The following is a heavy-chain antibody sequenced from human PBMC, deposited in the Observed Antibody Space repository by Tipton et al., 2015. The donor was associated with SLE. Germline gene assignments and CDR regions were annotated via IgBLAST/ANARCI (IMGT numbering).Heavy chain of an antibody. Sequence: TLSLTCTVSGGSISSGSYPWSWIRKPAGKGLEWIGYIYASGSTHYNPSLKSRVTISVDTSKNHFSLKLSSVTAADTAVYYCARYGIRSGKDIWGQGTMVTVSS. CDR3: ARYGIRSGKDI. CDR2: IYASGST. V-gene: IGHV4-61*10. J-gene: IGHJ3*02. D-gene: IGHD3-3*01. CDR1: GGSISSGSYP.